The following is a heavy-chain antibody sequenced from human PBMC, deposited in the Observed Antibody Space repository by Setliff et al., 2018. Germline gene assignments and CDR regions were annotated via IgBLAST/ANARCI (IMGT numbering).Heavy chain of an antibody. V-gene: IGHV1-2*02. J-gene: IGHJ6*04. CDR2: INPRTGVT. Sequence: GASVKVSCKASGYTFTGHYIHWVRQAPGQGLVWMGWINPRTGVTNSAQKFRGRVTMTRDTSITTVYMDLSRLKSDDTAVYYCARGTDYHGSGSYWAKDVWGKGTTVTVSS. D-gene: IGHD3-10*01. CDR3: ARGTDYHGSGSYWAKDV. CDR1: GYTFTGHY.